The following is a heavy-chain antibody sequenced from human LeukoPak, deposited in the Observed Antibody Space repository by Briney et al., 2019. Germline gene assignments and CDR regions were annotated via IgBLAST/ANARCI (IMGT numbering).Heavy chain of an antibody. V-gene: IGHV4-39*01. CDR2: IYYSGST. Sequence: SETLSLTCTVSGGSISSSSYYWGWIRQPPGKGLEWIGSIYYSGSTYYNPSLKSRVTISVDTSKNQFSLKLSSVTAADTAVYYCARHVGLGAATSCYLDVWGKGTTVTVSS. CDR1: GGSISSSSYY. CDR3: ARHVGLGAATSCYLDV. D-gene: IGHD2-2*01. J-gene: IGHJ6*04.